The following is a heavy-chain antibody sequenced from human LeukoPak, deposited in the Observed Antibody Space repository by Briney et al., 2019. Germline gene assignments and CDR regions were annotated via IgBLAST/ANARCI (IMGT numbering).Heavy chain of an antibody. CDR2: IIPIFGTA. V-gene: IGHV1-69*01. Sequence: GASVKVSCKASGGTFSSYAISWVRRAPGQGLEWMGGIIPIFGTANYAQKFQGRVTITADESTSTAYMELSSLRSEDTAVYYCARDRRFGELYDPWGQGTLVTVSS. CDR1: GGTFSSYA. J-gene: IGHJ5*02. D-gene: IGHD3-10*01. CDR3: ARDRRFGELYDP.